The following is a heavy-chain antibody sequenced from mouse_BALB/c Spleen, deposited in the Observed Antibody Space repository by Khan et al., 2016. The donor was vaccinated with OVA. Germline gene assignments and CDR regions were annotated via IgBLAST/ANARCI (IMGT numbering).Heavy chain of an antibody. CDR2: ISYSGST. D-gene: IGHD2-10*01. CDR3: AGTSYYGNYYFDS. CDR1: GDSITSGY. J-gene: IGHJ2*01. Sequence: EVQLQESGPSLVKPSQTLSLTCSVTGDSITSGYWNWIRKFPGNKLEYMGYISYSGSTYYNPSLKSRISITRDTSKNQHYLQLNSMTTEDSAKYYCAGTSYYGNYYFDSWGQGTTLTVSS. V-gene: IGHV3-8*02.